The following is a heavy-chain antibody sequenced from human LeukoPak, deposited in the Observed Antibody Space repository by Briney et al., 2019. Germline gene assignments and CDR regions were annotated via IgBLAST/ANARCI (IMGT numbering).Heavy chain of an antibody. D-gene: IGHD3-10*01. CDR3: ARARITMVRGARPLDY. V-gene: IGHV1-18*01. CDR1: GYTFTSYG. Sequence: ASVKVSCKASGYTFTSYGISWVRQAPGQGLEWMGWISAYNGNTNYAQKLQGRVTMTTDTSTSTAYMELRSLRSDDTAVYYCARARITMVRGARPLDYWGQGTLVTVSS. J-gene: IGHJ4*02. CDR2: ISAYNGNT.